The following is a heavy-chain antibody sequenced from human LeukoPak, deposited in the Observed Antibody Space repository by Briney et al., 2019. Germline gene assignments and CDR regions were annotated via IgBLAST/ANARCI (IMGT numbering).Heavy chain of an antibody. CDR2: INPSGGST. V-gene: IGHV1-46*01. CDR3: ARDRTVVTGYYYYYGMDV. CDR1: GYTFTSYY. D-gene: IGHD4-23*01. J-gene: IGHJ6*02. Sequence: ASVKVSCKASGYTFTSYYTHWVRQAPGQGLEWMGIINPSGGSTSYAQKFQGRVTMTRDTSTSTVYMELSSLRSEDTAVYYCARDRTVVTGYYYYYGMDVWGQGTTVTVSS.